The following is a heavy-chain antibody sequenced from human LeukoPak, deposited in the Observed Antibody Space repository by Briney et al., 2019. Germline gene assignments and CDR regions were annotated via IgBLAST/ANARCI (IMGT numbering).Heavy chain of an antibody. Sequence: GESLRISCKGSGXSFTSYWISWVRQMPGKGLEWMGRIDPSDSYTNYSPSFQGHVTISADKSISTAYLQWSSLKASDTAMYYCASDRGYSYGYFDCWGQGNLVTVSS. J-gene: IGHJ4*02. CDR1: GXSFTSYW. CDR2: IDPSDSYT. V-gene: IGHV5-10-1*01. D-gene: IGHD5-18*01. CDR3: ASDRGYSYGYFDC.